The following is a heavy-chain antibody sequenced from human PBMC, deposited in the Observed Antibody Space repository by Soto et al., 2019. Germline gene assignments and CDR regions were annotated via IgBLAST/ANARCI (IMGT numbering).Heavy chain of an antibody. V-gene: IGHV3-74*01. CDR2: INADGTST. CDR3: VKVLARGVGVPRFYFDS. CDR1: GFTFSNSW. D-gene: IGHD2-2*01. J-gene: IGHJ4*02. Sequence: GGSLRLSCAASGFTFSNSWMHWVRQVSGKWLEWVSRINADGTSTSYADSVKGRFTISRDNAKNTLYLHVNSLRAEDTAVYYCVKVLARGVGVPRFYFDSWGQGXLVTVYS.